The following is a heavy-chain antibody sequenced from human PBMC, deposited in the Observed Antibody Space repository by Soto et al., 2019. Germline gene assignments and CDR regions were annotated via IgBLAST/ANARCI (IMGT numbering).Heavy chain of an antibody. D-gene: IGHD1-1*01. CDR3: AKGTTTEKVDS. V-gene: IGHV4-59*08. J-gene: IGHJ5*01. CDR1: GGSISSYY. CDR2: MYYSGST. Sequence: SXTLSLTGTVPGGSISSYYCIWIRQPPGKGLEWIGYMYYSGSTNYNPSLRNRVTISADTSMNQFSLALTYVSAADAGMYYCAKGTTTEKVDSWGHGILVTVSS.